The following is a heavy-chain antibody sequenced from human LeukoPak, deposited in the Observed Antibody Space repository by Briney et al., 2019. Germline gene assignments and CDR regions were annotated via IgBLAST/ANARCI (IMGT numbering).Heavy chain of an antibody. CDR1: GFTFSSYA. D-gene: IGHD2-15*01. CDR3: AKSPVNYCSSGTCYLYFDY. CDR2: ISGSGGST. Sequence: GGSLRLSCAASGFTFSSYAMSWVRQAPGKGLEWVSAISGSGGSTYYADSVKGRFTISRDNSQNTLYLQMNSLRAEDTAVYFCAKSPVNYCSSGTCYLYFDYWGQGTLVTVSS. J-gene: IGHJ4*02. V-gene: IGHV3-23*01.